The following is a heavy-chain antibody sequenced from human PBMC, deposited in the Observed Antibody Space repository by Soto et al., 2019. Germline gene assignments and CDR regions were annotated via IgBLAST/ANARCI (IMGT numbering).Heavy chain of an antibody. CDR1: GGSISSYY. CDR3: ARRYGASFDY. Sequence: PLETLSLTCTVSGGSISSYYWSWIRQPPGKGLEWIGYIYYSGSTNYNPSLKSRVTLSVDTSKNQFSLKLSSVTAADTAVYYCARRYGASFDYWGQGTLVTVSS. V-gene: IGHV4-59*01. D-gene: IGHD4-17*01. J-gene: IGHJ4*02. CDR2: IYYSGST.